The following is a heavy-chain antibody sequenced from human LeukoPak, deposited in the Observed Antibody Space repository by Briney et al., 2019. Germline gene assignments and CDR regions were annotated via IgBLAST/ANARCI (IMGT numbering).Heavy chain of an antibody. CDR2: INHSGST. CDR1: GGSFSGYY. J-gene: IGHJ3*02. CDR3: ARAGELPSSDAFDI. D-gene: IGHD1-26*01. V-gene: IGHV4-34*01. Sequence: PSETLSLTCAVYGGSFSGYYWSWIRQPPGKGLEWIGEINHSGSTNYNLSLKSRVTISVDTSKNQFSLKLSSVTAADTAVYYCARAGELPSSDAFDIWGQGTMVTVSS.